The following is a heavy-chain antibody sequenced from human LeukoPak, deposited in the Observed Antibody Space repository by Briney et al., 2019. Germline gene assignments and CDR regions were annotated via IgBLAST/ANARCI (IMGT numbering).Heavy chain of an antibody. D-gene: IGHD6-19*01. CDR2: MNPNSGNT. V-gene: IGHV1-8*01. CDR3: ARGGPAPDEYSSGWYYYYYGMDV. J-gene: IGHJ6*02. Sequence: ASVKVSCKASGYTFASYDINWVRQATGQGLEWMGWMNPNSGNTGYAQKFQGRVTMTRNTSTSTAYMELSSLRSEDTAVYYCARGGPAPDEYSSGWYYYYYGMDVWGQGTTVTVSS. CDR1: GYTFASYD.